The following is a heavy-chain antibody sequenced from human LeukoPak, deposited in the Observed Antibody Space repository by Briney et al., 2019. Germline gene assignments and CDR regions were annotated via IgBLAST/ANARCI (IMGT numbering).Heavy chain of an antibody. CDR3: ASDLRDGYNLVPWFAP. V-gene: IGHV1-69*06. CDR2: IIPIFGTA. CDR1: GGTFSSYA. J-gene: IGHJ5*02. Sequence: SVKVSCKASGGTFSSYAISWVRQAPGQGLEWMGGIIPIFGTANYAQKFQGRVTITADKSTSTAYMELSSLRSEDTAVYYCASDLRDGYNLVPWFAPWGQGTLVTVSS. D-gene: IGHD5-24*01.